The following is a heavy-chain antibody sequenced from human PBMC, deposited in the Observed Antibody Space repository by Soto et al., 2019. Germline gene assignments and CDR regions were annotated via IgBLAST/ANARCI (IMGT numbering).Heavy chain of an antibody. D-gene: IGHD3-22*01. V-gene: IGHV1-69*13. CDR3: ARGGYYYDSSGYYYQSSWFDP. CDR1: GGTFSSYA. Sequence: SVKVSCKASGGTFSSYAISWVRQAPGRGREWMGGIIPMFGTANYAQKFQGRVTITADESTSTAYMELSSLRSEDTAVYYCARGGYYYDSSGYYYQSSWFDPWGQGTLVTVSS. J-gene: IGHJ5*02. CDR2: IIPMFGTA.